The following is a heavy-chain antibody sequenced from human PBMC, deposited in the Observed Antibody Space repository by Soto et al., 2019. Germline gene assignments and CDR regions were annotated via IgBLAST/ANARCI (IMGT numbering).Heavy chain of an antibody. J-gene: IGHJ5*02. Sequence: GASVKVSCKASGYTFTSYGISWVRQAPGQGLEWMGWISAYNGNTNHAQKLQGRVTMTTATSTSTAYMELRSLRSDDTAVYYCARGKYYDFWSGYYTARAFDPWGHGTLVTVSS. V-gene: IGHV1-18*04. CDR2: ISAYNGNT. D-gene: IGHD3-3*01. CDR1: GYTFTSYG. CDR3: ARGKYYDFWSGYYTARAFDP.